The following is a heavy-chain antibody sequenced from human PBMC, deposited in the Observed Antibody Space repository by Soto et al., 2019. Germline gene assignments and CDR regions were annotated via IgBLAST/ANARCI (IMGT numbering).Heavy chain of an antibody. CDR3: ASHYYGSGSYYNWWYFDY. J-gene: IGHJ4*02. Sequence: EVQLVESGGGLVQPGGSLRLSCAASGFTFSSYSMNWVRQAPGKGLEWVSYISSSSSTIYYADSVKGRFTISRDNAKNSLYLQINSLRAEDTAVYYCASHYYGSGSYYNWWYFDYWGQGTLVTVSS. D-gene: IGHD3-10*01. CDR2: ISSSSSTI. CDR1: GFTFSSYS. V-gene: IGHV3-48*01.